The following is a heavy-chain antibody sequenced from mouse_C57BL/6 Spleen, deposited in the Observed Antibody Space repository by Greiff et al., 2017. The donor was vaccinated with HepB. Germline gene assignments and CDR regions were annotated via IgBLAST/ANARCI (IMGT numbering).Heavy chain of an antibody. D-gene: IGHD4-1*01. CDR3: ARSLGPGYFDY. J-gene: IGHJ2*01. CDR1: SYTFTSYW. Sequence: QVQLQQPGAELVMPGASVKLSCKASSYTFTSYWMHWVKQRPGQGLEWIGEIDPSDSYTNYNQKFKGKSTLTVDKSSSTAYMQLSSLTSEDSAVYYCARSLGPGYFDYWGQGTTLTVSS. CDR2: IDPSDSYT. V-gene: IGHV1-69*01.